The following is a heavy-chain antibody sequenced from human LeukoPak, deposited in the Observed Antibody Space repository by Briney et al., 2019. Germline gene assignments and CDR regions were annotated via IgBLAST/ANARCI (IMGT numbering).Heavy chain of an antibody. Sequence: HPGGSLRLSCVASGFPFSSYGMHWVRQAPGKGLEWVSAISGSGSTTYYADSVKGRFTISRDTSKNTLFLQMNSLRAEDTAAYYCAKLGCSGSSCFSLFDYWGQGTLVTVSS. J-gene: IGHJ4*02. CDR2: ISGSGSTT. CDR3: AKLGCSGSSCFSLFDY. V-gene: IGHV3-23*01. D-gene: IGHD2-15*01. CDR1: GFPFSSYG.